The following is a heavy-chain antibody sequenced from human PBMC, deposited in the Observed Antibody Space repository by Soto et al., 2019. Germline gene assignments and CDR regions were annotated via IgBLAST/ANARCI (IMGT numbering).Heavy chain of an antibody. J-gene: IGHJ6*03. V-gene: IGHV4-59*08. CDR2: IYYSGST. Sequence: PSETLSLTCTVSGGSISSYYWSWIRQPPGKGLEWIGYIYYSGSTNYNPSLKSRVTISVDTSKNQFSLKLSSVTAADTAVYYCARSIAAAGPGCYYYYDYMDVWGKGTTVTVSS. D-gene: IGHD6-13*01. CDR3: ARSIAAAGPGCYYYYDYMDV. CDR1: GGSISSYY.